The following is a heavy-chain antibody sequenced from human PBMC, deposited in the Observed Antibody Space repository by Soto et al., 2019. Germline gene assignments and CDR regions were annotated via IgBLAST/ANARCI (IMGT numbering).Heavy chain of an antibody. D-gene: IGHD3-3*01. CDR2: ISWNSGSI. J-gene: IGHJ5*02. Sequence: EVQLVESGGGLVQPGRSLRLSCAASGFTFDDYAMHWVRQAPGKGLEWVSGISWNSGSIGYADSVKGRFTITRDNAKNSLYLQMNSLRAEDTALYYCAKDGGNYAFWHRFDPWGQGTLVTVSS. CDR1: GFTFDDYA. CDR3: AKDGGNYAFWHRFDP. V-gene: IGHV3-9*01.